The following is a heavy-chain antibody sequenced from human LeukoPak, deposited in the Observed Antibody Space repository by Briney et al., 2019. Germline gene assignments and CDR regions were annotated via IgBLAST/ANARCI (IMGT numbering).Heavy chain of an antibody. J-gene: IGHJ4*02. D-gene: IGHD3-3*01. CDR3: TRGFLVEWLLYDY. CDR1: GFTFGDYA. CDR2: IRSKAYGGTT. V-gene: IGHV3-49*04. Sequence: PGGSLRLSCTASGFTFGDYAMSWVRQAPGKGLEWVGFIRSKAYGGTTEYAASVKGRFTISRDDSKSIAYLQMNSLKTEDTAVYYCTRGFLVEWLLYDYWGQGTLVTVSS.